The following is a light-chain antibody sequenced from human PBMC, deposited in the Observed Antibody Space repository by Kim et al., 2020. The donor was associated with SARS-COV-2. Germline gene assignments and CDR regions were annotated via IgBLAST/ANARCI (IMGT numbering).Light chain of an antibody. CDR2: AAS. Sequence: DIQMTQSPSSLSASVGDRVTITCRTTQSISSHLNWYQQKPGRAPKLLISAASTLQGGVPSRFSGSGSETDFTLTISSLQPEYLATYFCQQSYITPFTFGPGTKVDSK. J-gene: IGKJ3*01. CDR1: QSISSH. V-gene: IGKV1-39*01. CDR3: QQSYITPFT.